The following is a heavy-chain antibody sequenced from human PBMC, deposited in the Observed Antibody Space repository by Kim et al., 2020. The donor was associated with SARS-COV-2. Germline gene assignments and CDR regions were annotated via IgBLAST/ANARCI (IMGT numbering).Heavy chain of an antibody. V-gene: IGHV4-39*01. D-gene: IGHD3-10*01. CDR1: GGSISSSCYY. CDR2: IYYSGST. CDR3: AVLLLWFGELNWFDP. Sequence: SETLSLTCTVSGGSISSSCYYWGWIRQPPGKGLEWIGSIYYSGSTYYNPSLKSRVTISVDTSKNQFSLKLSSVTAADTAVYYCAVLLLWFGELNWFDPWGQGTLVTVSS. J-gene: IGHJ5*02.